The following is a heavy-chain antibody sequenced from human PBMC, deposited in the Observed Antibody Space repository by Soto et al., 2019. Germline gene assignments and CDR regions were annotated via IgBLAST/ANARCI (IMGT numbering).Heavy chain of an antibody. D-gene: IGHD3-22*01. V-gene: IGHV1-18*04. Sequence: ASVKVSCKASGYTFTSYGISWVRQAPGQGLEWMGWISAYNGNTNYAQKLQGRVTITADKSTSTAYVELSSLRSEDTAVYYCARDTLDYYYDTAGYYFLDYWRQGTLVSSLL. CDR1: GYTFTSYG. CDR2: ISAYNGNT. J-gene: IGHJ4*02. CDR3: ARDTLDYYYDTAGYYFLDY.